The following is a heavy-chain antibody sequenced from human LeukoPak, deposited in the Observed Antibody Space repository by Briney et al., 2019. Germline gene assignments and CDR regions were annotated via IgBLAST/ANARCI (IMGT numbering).Heavy chain of an antibody. CDR1: GFTFSSYE. D-gene: IGHD6-13*01. V-gene: IGHV3-48*03. Sequence: GGSLRLSYEASGFTFSSYEMNWVRQAPGKGLEWVSYISSSGKTIYYADSTKGRFTVSRDNAKNSLYLQMNSLRAEDTAVYYCATTSIAAAVPGCFDYWGQGTLVTVFS. CDR3: ATTSIAAAVPGCFDY. J-gene: IGHJ4*02. CDR2: ISSSGKTI.